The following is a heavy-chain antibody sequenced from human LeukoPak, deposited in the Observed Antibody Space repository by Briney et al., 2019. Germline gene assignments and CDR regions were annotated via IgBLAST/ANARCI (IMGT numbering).Heavy chain of an antibody. CDR3: ARRRPYYYGSGSYSPYFDY. D-gene: IGHD3-10*01. CDR2: INHSGST. Sequence: SETLSLTCAVYGGSFSGYYWSWIRQPPGKGLEWIGEINHSGSTNYNPSLKSRVTISVDTSKNQFSLKLSSVTAADMAVYYCARRRPYYYGSGSYSPYFDYWGQGTLVTVSS. CDR1: GGSFSGYY. V-gene: IGHV4-34*01. J-gene: IGHJ4*02.